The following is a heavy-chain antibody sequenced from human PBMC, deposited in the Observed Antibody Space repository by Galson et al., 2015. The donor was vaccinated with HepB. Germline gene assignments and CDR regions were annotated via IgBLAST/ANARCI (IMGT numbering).Heavy chain of an antibody. CDR1: GFTFSSYG. CDR3: ARVAQWLVSGGWDY. Sequence: SLRLSCAASGFTFSSYGMHWVRQAPGKGLEWVAVIWYDGSNKYYADSVKGRFTISRDNSKNTLYLQMNNLRAEDTAVYYCARVAQWLVSGGWDYWGQGTLVTVSS. J-gene: IGHJ4*02. D-gene: IGHD6-19*01. V-gene: IGHV3-33*01. CDR2: IWYDGSNK.